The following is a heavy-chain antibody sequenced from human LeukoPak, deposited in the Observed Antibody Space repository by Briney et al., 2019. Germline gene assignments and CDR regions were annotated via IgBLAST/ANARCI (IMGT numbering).Heavy chain of an antibody. CDR3: ARGAAGADY. J-gene: IGHJ4*02. CDR1: GGSFSGYY. D-gene: IGHD6-13*01. V-gene: IGHV4-34*01. Sequence: SETLSLTCAIYGGSFSGYYWSWIRQPPGKGLEWIGEINHSGSTNYNPSLKSRVTISVDTSKNQFSLKLSSVTAADTAVYYCARGAAGADYWGQGTLVTVSS. CDR2: INHSGST.